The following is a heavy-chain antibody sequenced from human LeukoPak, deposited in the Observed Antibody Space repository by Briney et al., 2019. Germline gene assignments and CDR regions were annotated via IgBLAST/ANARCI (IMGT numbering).Heavy chain of an antibody. CDR2: IIPILGIA. V-gene: IGHV1-69*02. Sequence: SVKVSCKASGYTFTGHYMHWVRQAPGQGLEWMGRIIPILGIANYAQKFQGRVTITADKSTSTAYMELSSLRSEDTAVYYCGGCSGGSCYSGGRFDYWGQGTLVTVSS. CDR1: GYTFTGHY. J-gene: IGHJ4*02. D-gene: IGHD2-15*01. CDR3: GGCSGGSCYSGGRFDY.